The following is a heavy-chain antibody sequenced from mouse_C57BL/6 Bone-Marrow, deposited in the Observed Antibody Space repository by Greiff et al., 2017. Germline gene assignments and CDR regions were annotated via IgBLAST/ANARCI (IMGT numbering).Heavy chain of an antibody. CDR3: ARSEFYGSSYRD. Sequence: QVQLKESGAELARPGASVKLSCKASGYNFTSYGISWVKQRTGQGLEWIGEIYPRSGNTYYNEKFKGKATLTADKSSSTAYMERRSLTSEDSAVYFCARSEFYGSSYRDWGQGTTLTVAS. CDR1: GYNFTSYG. J-gene: IGHJ2*01. V-gene: IGHV1-81*01. D-gene: IGHD1-1*01. CDR2: IYPRSGNT.